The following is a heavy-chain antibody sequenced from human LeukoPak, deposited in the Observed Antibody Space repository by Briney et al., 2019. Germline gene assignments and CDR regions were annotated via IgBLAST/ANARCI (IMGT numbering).Heavy chain of an antibody. V-gene: IGHV3-21*01. CDR1: GFTFSSYS. D-gene: IGHD3-10*01. J-gene: IGHJ4*02. CDR2: ISSSSSYI. CDR3: ARSGSYGSGSNNDY. Sequence: TGGSLRLSCAASGFTFSSYSMIWVRQAPGKGREWVSSISSSSSYIYYADSVKGRFTISRDNAKNSLYLQMNCLRAEDTAVYYCARSGSYGSGSNNDYWGQGTLVTVSS.